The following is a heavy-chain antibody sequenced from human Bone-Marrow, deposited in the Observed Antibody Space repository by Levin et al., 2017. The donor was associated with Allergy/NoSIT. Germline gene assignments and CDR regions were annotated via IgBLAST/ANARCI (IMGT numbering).Heavy chain of an antibody. CDR1: GFTFSSYS. J-gene: IGHJ3*02. CDR2: IWNDGSNK. V-gene: IGHV3-33*01. CDR3: AREDVVRGIRSFDI. Sequence: GESLKISCAASGFTFSSYSMHWVRQAPDKGLEWVAMIWNDGSNKYYADSVEGRFTISRDNSKNTVYVQMNSMRDEDTAVYYCAREDVVRGIRSFDIWGQGTMVTVSS. D-gene: IGHD2-21*01.